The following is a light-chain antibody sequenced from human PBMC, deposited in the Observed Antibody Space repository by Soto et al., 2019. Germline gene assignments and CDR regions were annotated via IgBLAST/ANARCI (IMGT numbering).Light chain of an antibody. CDR1: QTIVNW. V-gene: IGKV1-5*03. J-gene: IGKJ1*01. CDR3: QQYNGYPVT. Sequence: DIQMTQSPSTLSASVGDRVTITCRASQTIVNWLAWYQQKTGEAPKFLIYKASTLESGVPSRFSGSGSGTEFTLTISSLQPDDFATYYCQQYNGYPVTFGQGTKVEFK. CDR2: KAS.